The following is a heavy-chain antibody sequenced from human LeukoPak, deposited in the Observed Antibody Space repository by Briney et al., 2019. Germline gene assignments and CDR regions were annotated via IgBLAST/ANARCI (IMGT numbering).Heavy chain of an antibody. V-gene: IGHV1-2*02. CDR1: GYTFSDHY. Sequence: GASVKVSCKASGYTFSDHYIQWVRQAPGQGFDWLGWIKPNSGGTDYARKFRGRVTMTSDMSLSTAYMELTRLTYADTAVYYCARGALDPETVTNYFEYWAQGTLVTVSS. CDR2: IKPNSGGT. D-gene: IGHD4-17*01. CDR3: ARGALDPETVTNYFEY. J-gene: IGHJ4*02.